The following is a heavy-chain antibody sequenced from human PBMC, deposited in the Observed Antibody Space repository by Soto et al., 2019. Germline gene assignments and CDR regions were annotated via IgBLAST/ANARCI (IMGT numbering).Heavy chain of an antibody. V-gene: IGHV3-64D*06. CDR2: ITSNGGST. CDR3: LVASAAY. J-gene: IGHJ4*02. Sequence: GSLRLSCSASGFTFSSYVMNWVRQAPGKGLEYVSGITSNGGSTFYADSVRGRFIISRDNSQNTVYLQMSSLTTADTAVYYCLVASAAYWGQGTQVTVSS. D-gene: IGHD6-13*01. CDR1: GFTFSSYV.